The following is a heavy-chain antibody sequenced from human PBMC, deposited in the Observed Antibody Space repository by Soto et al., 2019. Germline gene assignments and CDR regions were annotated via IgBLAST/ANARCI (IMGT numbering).Heavy chain of an antibody. D-gene: IGHD2-15*01. Sequence: ASVKVSCKASGYTFTSYGISWVRQAPGQGLEWMGWISAYNGNTNYAQKLQGRVTMTTDTSTSTAYMELRSLRSDDTAVYYCARDGCLVVIPGTHRSFDPRGKGPLGTVSS. CDR1: GYTFTSYG. CDR2: ISAYNGNT. CDR3: ARDGCLVVIPGTHRSFDP. V-gene: IGHV1-18*01. J-gene: IGHJ5*02.